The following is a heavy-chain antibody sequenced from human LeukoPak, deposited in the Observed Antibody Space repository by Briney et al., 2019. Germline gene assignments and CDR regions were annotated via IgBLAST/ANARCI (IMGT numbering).Heavy chain of an antibody. CDR2: INPSDGST. CDR1: GYTFTTYY. Sequence: ASVKVSCKASGYTFTTYYMHWVRQAPGQGPEWVGVINPSDGSTSYAQKFQGRVTMTRDTSTSTDYMDLSSLRSDDTAVYSCARHSLPGTTPFDLWGQGTLVTVSS. CDR3: ARHSLPGTTPFDL. D-gene: IGHD1-1*01. J-gene: IGHJ4*02. V-gene: IGHV1-46*01.